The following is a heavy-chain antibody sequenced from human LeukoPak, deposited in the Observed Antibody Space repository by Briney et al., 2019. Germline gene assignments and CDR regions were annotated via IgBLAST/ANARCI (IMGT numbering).Heavy chain of an antibody. CDR1: GFAFSNYD. CDR2: INAAADT. V-gene: IGHV3-13*04. CDR3: VRAPPGTGWLIDH. Sequence: GGSLRLSCAASGFAFSNYDMLWVRQATGKGLEWVSAINAAADTYYPDSVKGRFTISRENAKSSLYLQMNSLRVGDTAVYYCVRAPPGTGWLIDHWGQGTLVAVSS. D-gene: IGHD6-19*01. J-gene: IGHJ4*02.